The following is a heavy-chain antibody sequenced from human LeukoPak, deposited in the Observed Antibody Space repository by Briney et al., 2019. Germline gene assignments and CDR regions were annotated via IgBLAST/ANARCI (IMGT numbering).Heavy chain of an antibody. V-gene: IGHV3-64*01. CDR2: ISNGGSI. Sequence: GGSLRLSRAPSGFSISSYALHWVRQAPGKGLQYVSGISNGGSIDYANSVKGRFTISRDNSKNTFYLQMGSLRPEDIAVYYCARDFSYGSGFDYWGQGILVTVSS. CDR3: ARDFSYGSGFDY. D-gene: IGHD5-18*01. J-gene: IGHJ4*02. CDR1: GFSISSYA.